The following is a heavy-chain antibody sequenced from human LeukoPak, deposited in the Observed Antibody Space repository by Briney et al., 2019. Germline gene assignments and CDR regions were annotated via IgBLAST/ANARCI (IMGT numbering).Heavy chain of an antibody. CDR3: ARDRWSSWSMYFQH. J-gene: IGHJ1*01. CDR1: GFTFSSYS. CDR2: IYSGGST. D-gene: IGHD6-13*01. V-gene: IGHV3-66*01. Sequence: GGSLRLSCTASGFTFSSYSMNWVRQAPGKGLEWVSVIYSGGSTYYADSVKGRFTISRDNSKNTLYLQMNSLRAEDTAVYYCARDRWSSWSMYFQHWGQGTLVTVSS.